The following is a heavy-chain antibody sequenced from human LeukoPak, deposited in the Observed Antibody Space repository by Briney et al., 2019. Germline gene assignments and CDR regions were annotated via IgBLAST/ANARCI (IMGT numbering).Heavy chain of an antibody. CDR2: IYSGGST. CDR3: ASGSYGGFDY. Sequence: PGGSLRLSCAASGFTFSNYNMIWVRQAPGKGLEWVSVIYSGGSTYYADSVKGRFTISRDNSKNTLYLQMNSLRAEDTAVYYCASGSYGGFDYWGQGTLVTVSS. D-gene: IGHD1-26*01. V-gene: IGHV3-66*02. CDR1: GFTFSNYN. J-gene: IGHJ4*02.